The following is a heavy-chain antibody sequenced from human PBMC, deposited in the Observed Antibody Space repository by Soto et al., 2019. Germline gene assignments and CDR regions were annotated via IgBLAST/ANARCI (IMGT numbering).Heavy chain of an antibody. CDR2: ISYDGSNK. CDR1: GFTFSSYG. Sequence: VQLVESGGGVVQPGRSLRLSCAASGFTFSSYGMHWIRQAPGKGLEWVAVISYDGSNKYYEDSVKGRFTISRDNSNNTLYVQINSLRADDTAVYYCAKRCCSSTSCYVYYYYYGIEVWGQGTTVTVAS. J-gene: IGHJ6*01. V-gene: IGHV3-30*18. CDR3: AKRCCSSTSCYVYYYYYGIEV. D-gene: IGHD2-2*01.